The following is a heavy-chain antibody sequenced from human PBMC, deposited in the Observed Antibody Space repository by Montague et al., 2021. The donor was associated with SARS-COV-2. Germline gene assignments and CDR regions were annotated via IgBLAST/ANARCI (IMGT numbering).Heavy chain of an antibody. Sequence: SARFSCAASGFSFSSHDMHWVRQSPGNGLQWVSAIGTAGDTYYERSVEGRFTISREDAKSSLSLQMTSLTAGDTAVYYCARAHADSVYHFWSGSVTSTSLDVWGKGTAVTVSS. CDR2: IGTAGDT. V-gene: IGHV3-13*01. CDR1: GFSFSSHD. CDR3: ARAHADSVYHFWSGSVTSTSLDV. D-gene: IGHD3-3*01. J-gene: IGHJ6*04.